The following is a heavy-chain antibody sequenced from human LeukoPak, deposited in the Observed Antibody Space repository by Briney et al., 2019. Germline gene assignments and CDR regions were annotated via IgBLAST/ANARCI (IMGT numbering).Heavy chain of an antibody. J-gene: IGHJ4*02. CDR3: ARRQACSSTSCPPDY. V-gene: IGHV5-51*01. CDR1: GYSFVTYW. CDR2: IYAGHSGT. D-gene: IGHD2-2*01. Sequence: AAALQSSCRGSGYSFVTYWIGWARQLQGKGQDRVGIIYAGHSGTTYSPSFLSKGITLSDELINTAYLLWSSSTTSDAAMDYCARRQACSSTSCPPDYWGQGTPVTVSS.